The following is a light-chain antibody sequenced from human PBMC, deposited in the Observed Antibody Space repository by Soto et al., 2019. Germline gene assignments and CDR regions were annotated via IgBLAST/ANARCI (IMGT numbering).Light chain of an antibody. V-gene: IGLV1-40*01. CDR2: GNT. J-gene: IGLJ3*02. CDR1: SSNIGAGFD. Sequence: QSALTQPRSVSGSPGQSVTISCTGISSNIGAGFDVHWYQHVPGTAPKLLIYGNTDRPSGVPDRFSGSKSGTSASLAITGLQPDDEADYYCQSYDTSLSASGVFGGGTKLTVL. CDR3: QSYDTSLSASGV.